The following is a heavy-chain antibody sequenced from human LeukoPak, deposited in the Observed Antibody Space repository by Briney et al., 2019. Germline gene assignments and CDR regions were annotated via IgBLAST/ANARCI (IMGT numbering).Heavy chain of an antibody. Sequence: GASVKVSCKASGGTFSSYAISWVRQAPGQGLEWMGRIIPILGIANYAQKFQGRVTITADKSTSTAYMELSSLRSEDTAVYYCARHRPGYSGGPYYFDYWGQGTLVTVSS. V-gene: IGHV1-69*04. CDR3: ARHRPGYSGGPYYFDY. CDR1: GGTFSSYA. CDR2: IIPILGIA. J-gene: IGHJ4*02. D-gene: IGHD6-19*01.